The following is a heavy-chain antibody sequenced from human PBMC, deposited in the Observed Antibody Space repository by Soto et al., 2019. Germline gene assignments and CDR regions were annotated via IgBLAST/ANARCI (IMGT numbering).Heavy chain of an antibody. CDR1: GGSISSGVYS. J-gene: IGHJ4*02. Sequence: TAETLSLTSAVSGGSISSGVYSWSWIRQPPGKGLEWIGYIYHSGGTNYNPSLKSRVTISVDTSKNQFSLKLSSVTAADTAVYYCASLVAGYSYGHFEYWGQGTLVTVSP. D-gene: IGHD5-18*01. CDR2: IYHSGGT. V-gene: IGHV4-30-2*02. CDR3: ASLVAGYSYGHFEY.